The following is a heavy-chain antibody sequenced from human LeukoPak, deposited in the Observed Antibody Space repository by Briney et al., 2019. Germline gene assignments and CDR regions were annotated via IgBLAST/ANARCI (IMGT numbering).Heavy chain of an antibody. Sequence: QAGGSLRLSCAASGLTFSSYSMNWVRKAPGKGLEWVSYISSSSSTIYYADSVKGRFTISRDNAKNSLYLQMNSLRAEDTAVYYCAKDFGTYSSGWAYYYYYGMDVWGQGTTVTVSS. CDR3: AKDFGTYSSGWAYYYYYGMDV. V-gene: IGHV3-48*04. CDR2: ISSSSSTI. J-gene: IGHJ6*02. CDR1: GLTFSSYS. D-gene: IGHD6-19*01.